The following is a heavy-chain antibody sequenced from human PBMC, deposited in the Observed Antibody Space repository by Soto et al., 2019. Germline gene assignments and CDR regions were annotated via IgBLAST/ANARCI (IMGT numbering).Heavy chain of an antibody. J-gene: IGHJ6*02. CDR1: GYTFTSYY. CDR3: AKGDYYYWSGSLNYAMDV. V-gene: IGHV1-46*01. Sequence: ASVKVSCKASGYTFTSYYMHWVRQAPGQGLEWMGIINPSGGSTSYAQKFQGRVTMTRDTSTSTAYMEVSSLRSDDTAVYYCAKGDYYYWSGSLNYAMDVWGQGTTVTVS. D-gene: IGHD3-3*01. CDR2: INPSGGST.